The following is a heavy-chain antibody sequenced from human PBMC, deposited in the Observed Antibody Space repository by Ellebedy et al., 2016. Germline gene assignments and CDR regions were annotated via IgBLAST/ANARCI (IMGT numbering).Heavy chain of an antibody. CDR1: GFTFSAYS. D-gene: IGHD4-17*01. J-gene: IGHJ2*01. Sequence: LSLTCAASGFTFSAYSMNWVRQAPGKGLEWVSYISTGSSTIYYADSVKGRFTISRDNAKNSLYLQMNSLRAEDTAVYYCARDASVYGDSVYWYFDLWGRGTLVGVSS. V-gene: IGHV3-48*04. CDR2: ISTGSSTI. CDR3: ARDASVYGDSVYWYFDL.